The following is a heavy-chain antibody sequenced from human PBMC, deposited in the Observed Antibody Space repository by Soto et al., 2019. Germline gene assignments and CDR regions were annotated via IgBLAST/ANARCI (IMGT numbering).Heavy chain of an antibody. CDR1: GGSFSSGDYY. J-gene: IGHJ6*02. Sequence: QVQLQESGPGVVKPSQTLSLTCTVSGGSFSSGDYYWSWDRQPPGKGLEWIGYIYYTGSTFNNPSLKSRVSISIDTSKTQFSLKLSSVTAADTAVYYCARIHFGDEPSYYYYGMDVWGQGTTVTVSS. V-gene: IGHV4-30-4*01. CDR2: IYYTGST. D-gene: IGHD4-17*01. CDR3: ARIHFGDEPSYYYYGMDV.